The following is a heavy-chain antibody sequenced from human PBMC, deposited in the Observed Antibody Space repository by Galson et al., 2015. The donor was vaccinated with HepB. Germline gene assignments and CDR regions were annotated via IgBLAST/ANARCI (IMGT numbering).Heavy chain of an antibody. CDR3: ARQYYDYVWGSYGYFDY. Sequence: SETLSLTCTVSVGSISSSSYYWGWIRQPPGKGLEWIGSIYYSGSTYYNPSLKSRVTITVDTSKNHFSLKLSSVTAADTAVYYCARQYYDYVWGSYGYFDYWGQGTLVTVSS. CDR1: VGSISSSSYY. CDR2: IYYSGST. D-gene: IGHD3-16*01. J-gene: IGHJ4*02. V-gene: IGHV4-39*01.